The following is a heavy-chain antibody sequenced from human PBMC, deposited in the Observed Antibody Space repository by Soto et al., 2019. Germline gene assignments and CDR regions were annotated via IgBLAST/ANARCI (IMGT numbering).Heavy chain of an antibody. CDR3: ARARRFYDSNGYYNYFDY. CDR2: TIPILNSV. J-gene: IGHJ4*02. V-gene: IGHV1-69*08. D-gene: IGHD3-22*01. CDR1: VGTFSTYT. Sequence: SVQVSCKSSVGTFSTYTMSWVRQAPGQGLERMGRTIPILNSVNYAQKFQGRVTITADKTTSTVYMELSSLRSEDTAVYYCARARRFYDSNGYYNYFDYWGQGTLVTVSS.